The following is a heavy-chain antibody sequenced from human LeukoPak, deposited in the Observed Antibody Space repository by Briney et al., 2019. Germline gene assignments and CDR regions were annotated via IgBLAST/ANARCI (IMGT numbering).Heavy chain of an antibody. J-gene: IGHJ6*03. CDR3: ARVRNGRVSYYYYFYRDV. Sequence: SQTLSLTCTVSGGSISSGSYYWSWIRQPAGKGLEWIGRICTSGSTNYNPSLKSRVTISVDTSKNQVSLKLSSVTAADTAVYYCARVRNGRVSYYYYFYRDVWGKGTTVTVSS. V-gene: IGHV4-61*02. CDR2: ICTSGST. CDR1: GGSISSGSYY. D-gene: IGHD6-6*01.